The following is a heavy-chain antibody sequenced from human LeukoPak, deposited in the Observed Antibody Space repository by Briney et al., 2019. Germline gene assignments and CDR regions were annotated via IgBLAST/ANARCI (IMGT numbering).Heavy chain of an antibody. V-gene: IGHV3-21*01. CDR1: GFTFSSYS. CDR3: AREVTMLTSDYSFDL. CDR2: ISSSSSYI. J-gene: IGHJ2*01. Sequence: GGSLRLSCAASGFTFSSYSMNWVRQAPGKGLEWVSSISSSSSYIYYADSVKGRFSISRDNAKKSLYLQMDSLRAEDTAVYYCAREVTMLTSDYSFDLWGRGTLVTVSS. D-gene: IGHD4-17*01.